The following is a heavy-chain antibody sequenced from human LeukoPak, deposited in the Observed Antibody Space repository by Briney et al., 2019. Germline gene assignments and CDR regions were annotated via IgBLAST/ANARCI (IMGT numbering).Heavy chain of an antibody. D-gene: IGHD6-6*01. CDR1: GYSFTDKY. J-gene: IGHJ6*03. Sequence: GASVKVSCKASGYSFTDKYMHWVRQAPGQGLEWMGGIIPMFGTRNYAEKFQGRVTISADISTSTAYMELRSLRSEDTAVYYCARGADWQLLDYYYYYMDVWGIGTTVTVSS. CDR3: ARGADWQLLDYYYYYMDV. V-gene: IGHV1-69*06. CDR2: IIPMFGTR.